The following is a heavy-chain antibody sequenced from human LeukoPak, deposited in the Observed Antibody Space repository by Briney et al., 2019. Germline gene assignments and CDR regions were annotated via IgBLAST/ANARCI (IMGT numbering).Heavy chain of an antibody. J-gene: IGHJ4*02. V-gene: IGHV4-4*02. Sequence: PSETLSLTCTVSDGSIKTNYWWTWVRQPPGKGLEWIGETWHSGSSTNYNPSLKSRVTISVDKPKSQFSLKLSSVTAADTAVYYCARFATSGAIDYWGQGTLVTVSS. D-gene: IGHD1-26*01. CDR2: TWHSGSST. CDR3: ARFATSGAIDY. CDR1: DGSIKTNYW.